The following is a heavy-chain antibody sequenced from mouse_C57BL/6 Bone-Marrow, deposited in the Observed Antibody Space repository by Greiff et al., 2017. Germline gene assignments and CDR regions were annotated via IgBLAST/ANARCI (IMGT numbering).Heavy chain of an antibody. J-gene: IGHJ1*03. V-gene: IGHV15-2*01. D-gene: IGHD2-1*01. CDR2: ILPSIGRT. Sequence: QVQLKESGSEPRSPGSSVKLSCKDFDSEVFPIAYMSWVRQKPGHGFEWIGGILPSIGRTIYGEKFEDKATLDADTLSNTAYLELNSLTSEDSAIYYCARHYGNYQLYFDVWGTGTTVTVSS. CDR1: DSEVFPIAY. CDR3: ARHYGNYQLYFDV.